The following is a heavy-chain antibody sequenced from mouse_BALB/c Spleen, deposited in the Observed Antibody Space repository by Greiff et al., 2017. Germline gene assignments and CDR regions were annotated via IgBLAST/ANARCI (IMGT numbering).Heavy chain of an antibody. CDR2: ILPGSGST. Sequence: VQGVESGAELMKPGASVKISCKATGYTFSSYWIEWVKQRPGHGLEWIGEILPGSGSTNYNEKFKGKATFTADTSSNTAYMQLSSLTSEDSAVYYCARYYGNTAWFAYWGQGTLVTVSA. J-gene: IGHJ3*01. CDR3: ARYYGNTAWFAY. D-gene: IGHD2-1*01. V-gene: IGHV1-9*01. CDR1: GYTFSSYW.